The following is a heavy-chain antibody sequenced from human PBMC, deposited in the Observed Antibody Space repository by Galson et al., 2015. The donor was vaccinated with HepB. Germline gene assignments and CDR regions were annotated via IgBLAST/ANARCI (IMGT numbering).Heavy chain of an antibody. Sequence: SLRLSCAASGFTFSSYAINWVRQAPGKGLEWVSSISGSGGRTHYADSVKGRFTISRDNSKNTLYLQMNSLRAEDTAVYYCAKGWSSAFYDMDVWGQGTTVLVSS. CDR2: ISGSGGRT. CDR1: GFTFSSYA. CDR3: AKGWSSAFYDMDV. V-gene: IGHV3-23*01. D-gene: IGHD2-8*01. J-gene: IGHJ6*02.